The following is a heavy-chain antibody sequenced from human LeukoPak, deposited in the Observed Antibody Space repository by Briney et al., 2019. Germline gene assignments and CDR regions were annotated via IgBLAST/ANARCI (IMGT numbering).Heavy chain of an antibody. D-gene: IGHD2-2*01. Sequence: GGSLRLSCAASGFTLSSYSMNWVRQAPGKGLEWVSSISSSSSYIYYADSVKGRFTISRDNSKSTLYLQMNSLRAEDTAVYYCARDRRYCSSTSCYDYYYYGMDVWGQGTTVTVSS. CDR3: ARDRRYCSSTSCYDYYYYGMDV. CDR2: ISSSSSYI. CDR1: GFTLSSYS. J-gene: IGHJ6*02. V-gene: IGHV3-21*01.